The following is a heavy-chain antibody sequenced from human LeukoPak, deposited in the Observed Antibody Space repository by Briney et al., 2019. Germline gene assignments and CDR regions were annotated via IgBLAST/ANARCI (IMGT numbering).Heavy chain of an antibody. CDR1: GYTFTSYG. Sequence: ASVKVSCKASGYTFTSYGISWVRQAPGQGLEWMGWISAYNGNTNYAQKIQGRVTMTTDTSTSTAYMELRSLRSDDTAVYYCARDPGWDTAMVPDYWGQGTLVTVSS. D-gene: IGHD5-18*01. J-gene: IGHJ4*02. V-gene: IGHV1-18*01. CDR2: ISAYNGNT. CDR3: ARDPGWDTAMVPDY.